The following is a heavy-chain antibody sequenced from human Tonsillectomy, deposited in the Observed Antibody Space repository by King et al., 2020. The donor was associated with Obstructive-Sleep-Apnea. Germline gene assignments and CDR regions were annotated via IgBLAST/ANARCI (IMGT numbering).Heavy chain of an antibody. V-gene: IGHV4-59*08. CDR2: ISYRCTT. CDR3: ARHFQSSSYVGCFDY. CDR1: GGSISSFS. D-gene: IGHD6-13*01. J-gene: IGHJ4*02. Sequence: QLQESGPGLVKPSETLSLTCSVSGGSISSFSWSWIRQPPGGGLGGIGDISYRCTTKYSPPLKSRVTISVDTSKNKFSLKLSSVIAADTAVYYCARHFQSSSYVGCFDYWGQGTLVTVSS.